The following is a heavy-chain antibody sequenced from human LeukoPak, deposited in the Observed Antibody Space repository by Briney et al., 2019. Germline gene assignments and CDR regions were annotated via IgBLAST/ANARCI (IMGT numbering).Heavy chain of an antibody. CDR1: GYSISSGYY. CDR3: AREHCSSTSCYYYYGMDV. V-gene: IGHV4-38-2*02. D-gene: IGHD2-2*01. Sequence: SETLSLTCAVSGYSISSGYYWGWIRQPPGKGLEWIGSIYHGGSTYYNPSLKSRVTISVDTSKNQFSLKLSSVTAADTAVYYCAREHCSSTSCYYYYGMDVWGKGTTVTVSS. J-gene: IGHJ6*04. CDR2: IYHGGST.